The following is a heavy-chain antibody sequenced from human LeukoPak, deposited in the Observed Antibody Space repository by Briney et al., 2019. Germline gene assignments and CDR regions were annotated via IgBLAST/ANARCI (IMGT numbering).Heavy chain of an antibody. CDR1: GYSFTSYW. J-gene: IGHJ4*02. CDR3: ARQVYDFWSGYPYEYYFDY. CDR2: IYPGDSDT. V-gene: IGHV5-51*01. D-gene: IGHD3-3*01. Sequence: GESLKISCKGSGYSFTSYWIGWVRLMPGKGLEWMGIIYPGDSDTRYSPSFQGQVTISADKSISTAYLQWSSLKASDTAMYYCARQVYDFWSGYPYEYYFDYWGQGTLVTVSS.